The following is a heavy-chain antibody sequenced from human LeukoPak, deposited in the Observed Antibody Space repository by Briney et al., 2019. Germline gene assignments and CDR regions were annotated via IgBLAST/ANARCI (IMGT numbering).Heavy chain of an antibody. Sequence: GSLRLSCAASGFTFSTYSMNWVRQAPGKGLEWVSSISRNSRYIYYADSVKGRLTISRDNSKNTLYLQMNSLRAEDTAVYYCAELGITMIGGVWGKGTTVTISS. CDR2: ISRNSRYI. D-gene: IGHD3-10*02. CDR1: GFTFSTYS. J-gene: IGHJ6*04. V-gene: IGHV3-21*01. CDR3: AELGITMIGGV.